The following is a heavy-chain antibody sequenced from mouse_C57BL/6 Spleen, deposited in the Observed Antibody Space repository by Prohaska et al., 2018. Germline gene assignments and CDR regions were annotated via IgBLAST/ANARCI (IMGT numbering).Heavy chain of an antibody. CDR2: INPDRSTI. Sequence: EVKLLQSGGGLVQPGGSLKLSCAASGIDFSSYWMSCVRRAPGKGLEWIGEINPDRSTINYAPSLKDKFIISRDNAKNTLYLQMSKVRSEDTALYYCERPSNYDAMDDGGQGTAVTVSS. CDR1: GIDFSSYW. CDR3: ERPSNYDAMDD. V-gene: IGHV4-1*01. J-gene: IGHJ4*01. D-gene: IGHD2-5*01.